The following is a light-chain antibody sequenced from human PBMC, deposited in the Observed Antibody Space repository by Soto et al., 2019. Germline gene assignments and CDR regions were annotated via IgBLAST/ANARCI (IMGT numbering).Light chain of an antibody. J-gene: IGKJ4*01. CDR2: DAS. CDR3: QQCRNWLLT. V-gene: IGKV3-15*01. CDR1: QNVYNN. Sequence: EIVMTQSPATLSVSPGEGAALSCKAIQNVYNNLAWYQQRPGQPPRLLVYDASTRATGISARFSGSGYGTEFTRTISSLQSEDFADYFCQQCRNWLLTFGGRTKVDI.